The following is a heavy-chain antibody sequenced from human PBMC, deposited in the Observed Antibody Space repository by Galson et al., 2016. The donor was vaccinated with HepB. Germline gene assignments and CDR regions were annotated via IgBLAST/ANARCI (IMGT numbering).Heavy chain of an antibody. Sequence: SLRLSCAASGFTFSTYWISWVRQAPGKGPEWVANIKQDVGEKYLDSVKGRFTISRDNAKNSVYLQMNSLIAEDTAVYYCARDKFSGSYSQLGVTYYFDYWGQGALVTVSS. CDR3: ARDKFSGSYSQLGVTYYFDY. CDR2: IKQDVGE. D-gene: IGHD1-26*01. CDR1: GFTFSTYW. V-gene: IGHV3-7*03. J-gene: IGHJ4*02.